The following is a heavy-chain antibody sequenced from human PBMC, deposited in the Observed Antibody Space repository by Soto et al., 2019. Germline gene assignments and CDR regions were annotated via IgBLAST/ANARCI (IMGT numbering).Heavy chain of an antibody. Sequence: EVQLVESGGGLVKPGGSLRLSCAASGFTFSSYSMNWVRQAPGKGLEWVSSISSSSSYIYYADSVKGRFTISRDNAKNSLYLQMNSLRAEDTAVYYCARDLGITMVRGEKYFDYGGQGTLVTVSS. CDR1: GFTFSSYS. J-gene: IGHJ4*02. CDR3: ARDLGITMVRGEKYFDY. V-gene: IGHV3-21*01. D-gene: IGHD3-10*01. CDR2: ISSSSSYI.